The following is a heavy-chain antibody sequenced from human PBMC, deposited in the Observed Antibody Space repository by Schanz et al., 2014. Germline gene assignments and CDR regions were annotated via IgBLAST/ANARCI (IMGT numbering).Heavy chain of an antibody. Sequence: VQLVESGGGVVQPGRSLRLSCSASGFTFSDHWMSWVRQAPGKGLQWVSTISNGGGGYISYADSVKGRFTISKHNSRHTLYLQMDSLTTDDTAVYYCARTDQQMQRPDYWGQGTLVIVSS. CDR3: ARTDQQMQRPDY. V-gene: IGHV3-23*04. D-gene: IGHD2-2*01. CDR1: GFTFSDHW. CDR2: ISNGGGGYI. J-gene: IGHJ4*02.